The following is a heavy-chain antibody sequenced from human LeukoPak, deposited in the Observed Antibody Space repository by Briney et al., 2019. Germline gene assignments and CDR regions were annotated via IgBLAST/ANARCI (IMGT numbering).Heavy chain of an antibody. J-gene: IGHJ4*02. Sequence: SETLSLTCTVSGGSINSDDYYWSWIRQHPGKGLEWIGHIYYSGSTYYSPSLKGRVAISVDTSKNQFSLKLSSVTAADTAIYYCASRSTYCTKTSCHDYWGQGILVTVSS. V-gene: IGHV4-31*03. CDR1: GGSINSDDYY. CDR3: ASRSTYCTKTSCHDY. D-gene: IGHD2-2*01. CDR2: IYYSGST.